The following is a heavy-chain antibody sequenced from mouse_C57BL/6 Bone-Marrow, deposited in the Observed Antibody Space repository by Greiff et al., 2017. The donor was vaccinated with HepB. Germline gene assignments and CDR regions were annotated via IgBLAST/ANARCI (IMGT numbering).Heavy chain of an antibody. D-gene: IGHD2-2*01. Sequence: EVMLVESGGGLVKPGGSLKLSCAASGFTFSSYTMSWVRQTPEKRLEWVATISGGGGNTYYPDSVKGRFTIPRDNAKNTLYLQMSSLRSEDTALYYCAREGYDGYYFDYWGQGTTLTVSS. CDR3: AREGYDGYYFDY. V-gene: IGHV5-9*01. J-gene: IGHJ2*01. CDR1: GFTFSSYT. CDR2: ISGGGGNT.